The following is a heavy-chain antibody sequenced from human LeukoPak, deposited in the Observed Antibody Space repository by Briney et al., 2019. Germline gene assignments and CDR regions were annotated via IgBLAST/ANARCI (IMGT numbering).Heavy chain of an antibody. CDR3: ARDLNSGSYYYMDV. J-gene: IGHJ6*03. CDR2: IRYDGSNK. V-gene: IGHV3-33*01. CDR1: GFTFSSYG. D-gene: IGHD1-26*01. Sequence: GGSLRLSCAASGFTFSSYGMHWVRQAPGKGLEWVAAIRYDGSNKYYADSVKGRFTISRDNSKNTLYLQMNSLRAEDTAVYYCARDLNSGSYYYMDVWGKGTTVTVFS.